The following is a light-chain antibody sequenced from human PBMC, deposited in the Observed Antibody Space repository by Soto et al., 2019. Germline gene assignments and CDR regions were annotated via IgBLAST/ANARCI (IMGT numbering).Light chain of an antibody. CDR2: GAS. Sequence: ERVMTQSPATLSVSPGERATLSCRASESVSSHLAWYQQKPGLAPKLLIYGASTRATGVPARFIGSGSGTEFTLTISSMQSEDFAIYYCQHYNNWPHTFGQGTKVDIK. J-gene: IGKJ2*01. CDR3: QHYNNWPHT. CDR1: ESVSSH. V-gene: IGKV3-15*01.